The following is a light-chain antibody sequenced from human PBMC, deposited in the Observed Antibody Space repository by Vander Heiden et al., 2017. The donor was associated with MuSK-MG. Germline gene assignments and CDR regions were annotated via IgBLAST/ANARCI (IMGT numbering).Light chain of an antibody. CDR2: AVS. V-gene: IGKV1-39*01. CDR1: QSISSY. CDR3: LQSEIPPRT. J-gene: IGKJ1*01. Sequence: DIQMTQSPSSLSASVSDRVTITFRASQSISSYLNWYQQKPGKAPKVLIYAVSTFQSRVPSRFTVSGSLTHFTLTISRLQPQDIATYHSLQSEIPPRTFGQGTKVEIK.